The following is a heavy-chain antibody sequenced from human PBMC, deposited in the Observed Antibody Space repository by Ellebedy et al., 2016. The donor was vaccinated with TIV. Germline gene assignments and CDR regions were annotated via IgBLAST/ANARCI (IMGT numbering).Heavy chain of an antibody. Sequence: PGGSLRLSCAASGFSFSSYTMSWVRQAPGKGLEWVADISSSGERTVYADSVKGRFTLSRDNSRKTLYLQMNILRTEDTAVYFGAKDGEGSGWGDFDFWGQGTLVTVSS. CDR2: ISSSGERT. J-gene: IGHJ4*02. CDR1: GFSFSSYT. CDR3: AKDGEGSGWGDFDF. D-gene: IGHD6-19*01. V-gene: IGHV3-23*01.